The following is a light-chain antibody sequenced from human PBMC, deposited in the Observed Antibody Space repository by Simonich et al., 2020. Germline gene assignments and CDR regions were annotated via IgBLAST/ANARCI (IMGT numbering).Light chain of an antibody. CDR1: SIDVGGYNY. Sequence: QSALTQPRSVSGSPGQSVTISCTGTSIDVGGYNYVSLYQQHPGKAPKLKIYDVSKRLSGVPDLFSGAKSGITASLTISGRQAEDEADYYCCSYAGSYTFEVFGGGTKLTVL. J-gene: IGLJ3*02. CDR2: DVS. CDR3: CSYAGSYTFEV. V-gene: IGLV2-11*01.